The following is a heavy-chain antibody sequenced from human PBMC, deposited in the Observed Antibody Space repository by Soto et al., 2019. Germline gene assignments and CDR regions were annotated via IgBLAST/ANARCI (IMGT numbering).Heavy chain of an antibody. D-gene: IGHD3-22*01. J-gene: IGHJ5*02. V-gene: IGHV1-8*02. CDR2: MNPNTGYT. CDR1: GYTFTSYA. Sequence: ASVKVSCKASGYTFTSYAISWVRQATGQGLEWMGWMNPNTGYTANAQKFQGRVTMTRNISISTVYMELSSLRSDDTAVYYCARDYDSSGYVWRWFDPWGQGTLVTVSS. CDR3: ARDYDSSGYVWRWFDP.